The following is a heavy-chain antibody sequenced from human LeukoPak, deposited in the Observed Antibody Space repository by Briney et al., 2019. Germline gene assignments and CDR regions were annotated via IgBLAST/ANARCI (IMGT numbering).Heavy chain of an antibody. V-gene: IGHV3-21*01. CDR1: GFTFSSYS. D-gene: IGHD1-26*01. J-gene: IGHJ4*02. CDR2: ISSSSTYK. Sequence: GGSLRLSCAASGFTFSSYSMSWVRQGPGKGLEWVSSISSSSTYKYYAGSVKGRFTISRDNAKNSLYLQMNSLRAEDTALYYCARGRYSGSYLLDYWGQGTLVNVSS. CDR3: ARGRYSGSYLLDY.